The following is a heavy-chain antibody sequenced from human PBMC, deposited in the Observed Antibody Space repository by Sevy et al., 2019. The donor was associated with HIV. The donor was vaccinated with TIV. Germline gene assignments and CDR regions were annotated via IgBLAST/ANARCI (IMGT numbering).Heavy chain of an antibody. CDR1: GFTFTDFY. V-gene: IGHV3-21*01. J-gene: IGHJ3*02. Sequence: GGSLRLSCAASGFTFTDFYLNWVRQAPGKGLEWVSSISGLSNYKFYADSMKGRFTISRDNAENSIYLQMNSLRAEDTAVYFCATRGPSTVHDAFDIWGQGTMVTVSS. D-gene: IGHD4-17*01. CDR3: ATRGPSTVHDAFDI. CDR2: ISGLSNYK.